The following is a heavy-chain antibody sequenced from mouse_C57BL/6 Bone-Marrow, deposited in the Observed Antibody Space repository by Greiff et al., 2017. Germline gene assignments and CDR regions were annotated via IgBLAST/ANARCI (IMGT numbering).Heavy chain of an antibody. Sequence: EVKLVESGGGLVQPGGSMKLSCVASGFTFSNYWMNWVRQSPEKGLEWVAQIRLKSDNYATHYAESVKGRFTISRDDDKSSVYLQMNNLRAEDTGIYYCTMGGSSFYAMDCWGQGTSVTVSS. V-gene: IGHV6-3*01. D-gene: IGHD1-1*01. CDR3: TMGGSSFYAMDC. CDR1: GFTFSNYW. CDR2: IRLKSDNYAT. J-gene: IGHJ4*01.